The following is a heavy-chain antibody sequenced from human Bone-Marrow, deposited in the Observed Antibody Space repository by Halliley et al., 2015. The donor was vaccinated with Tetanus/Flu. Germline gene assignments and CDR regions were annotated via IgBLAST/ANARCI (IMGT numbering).Heavy chain of an antibody. D-gene: IGHD3-22*01. Sequence: SGFTFSNYGMHWVRQAPGKGLEWVAFIWYDGSREYYADSAKGRFITSRDNAKNSLDLQMNSLRPEDTALYYCAKDPEAYSSGFDSWGHGTLVTVSS. CDR1: GFTFSNYG. V-gene: IGHV3-30*02. J-gene: IGHJ4*01. CDR2: IWYDGSRE. CDR3: AKDPEAYSSGFDS.